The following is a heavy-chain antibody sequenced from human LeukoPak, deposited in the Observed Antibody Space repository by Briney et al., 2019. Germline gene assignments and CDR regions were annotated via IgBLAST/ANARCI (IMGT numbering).Heavy chain of an antibody. V-gene: IGHV3-53*01. CDR3: ARPSVDDYDSSGYYYY. CDR2: IYSGGST. CDR1: GFTFSSYA. J-gene: IGHJ4*02. D-gene: IGHD3-22*01. Sequence: GGSLRLSCAASGFTFSSYAMSWVRQAPGKGLEWVSVIYSGGSTYYADSVKGRFTISRDNSKNTLFLQMNSLRAEDTAVYYCARPSVDDYDSSGYYYYWGQGTLVTVSS.